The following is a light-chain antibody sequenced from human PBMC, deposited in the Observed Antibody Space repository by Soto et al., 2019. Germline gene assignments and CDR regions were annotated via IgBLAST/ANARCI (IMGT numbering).Light chain of an antibody. J-gene: IGKJ1*01. CDR2: DAC. CDR3: QQYNSYPWT. V-gene: IGKV1-5*01. Sequence: DIQMTQSPSTLSASVGDRVTITCRASQIISSWLAWYQQKPGKAPKLLIYDACSLQGGVPSSFSGSGSGTEFTLTSSSLQPDDFATYYCQQYNSYPWTFGQGTKVEIK. CDR1: QIISSW.